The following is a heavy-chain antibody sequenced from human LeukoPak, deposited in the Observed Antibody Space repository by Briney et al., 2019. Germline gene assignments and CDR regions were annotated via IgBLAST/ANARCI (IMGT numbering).Heavy chain of an antibody. CDR3: AESRYCSSTSCPVPFDY. J-gene: IGHJ4*02. CDR1: GGTFSSYA. D-gene: IGHD2-2*01. Sequence: GASVKVSCKASGGTFSSYAISWVRQAPGQGLEWMGGIIPIFGTANYAQKFQGRVTITADESTSTAYMELSSLRSEDTAVYYCAESRYCSSTSCPVPFDYWGQGTLVTVSS. V-gene: IGHV1-69*13. CDR2: IIPIFGTA.